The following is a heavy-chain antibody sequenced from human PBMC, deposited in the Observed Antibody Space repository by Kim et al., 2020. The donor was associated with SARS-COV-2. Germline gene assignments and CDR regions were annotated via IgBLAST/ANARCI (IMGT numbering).Heavy chain of an antibody. CDR2: IYWDDDK. CDR3: AHRPPSPEQTPPPGFDWLLPPGAFDI. CDR1: GFSLSTSGVG. D-gene: IGHD3-9*01. V-gene: IGHV2-5*02. Sequence: SGPTLVNPTQTLTLTCTFSGFSLSTSGVGVGWIRQPPGKALEWLALIYWDDDKRYSPSLKSRLTITKDTSKNQVVLTMTNMDPVDTATYYCAHRPPSPEQTPPPGFDWLLPPGAFDIWGQGTMVTVSS. J-gene: IGHJ3*02.